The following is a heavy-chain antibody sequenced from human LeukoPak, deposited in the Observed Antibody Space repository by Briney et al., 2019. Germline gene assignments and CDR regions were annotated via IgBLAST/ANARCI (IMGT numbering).Heavy chain of an antibody. D-gene: IGHD3-10*01. V-gene: IGHV4-61*02. CDR2: IYTSGST. Sequence: SETLSLTCTVSGGSISSGSYYWSWIRQPAGKGLEWIGRIYTSGSTNYNPSLKSRVTISVDTSKNQFSLKLSSVTAADTAVYYCARDTTYYYGSGSYYYYYYMDVWGKGTTVTFSS. CDR3: ARDTTYYYGSGSYYYYYYMDV. CDR1: GGSISSGSYY. J-gene: IGHJ6*03.